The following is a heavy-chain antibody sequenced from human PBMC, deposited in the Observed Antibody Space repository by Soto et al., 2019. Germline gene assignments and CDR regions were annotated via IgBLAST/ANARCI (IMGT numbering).Heavy chain of an antibody. V-gene: IGHV3-74*01. D-gene: IGHD3-10*01. CDR1: GFTSSNYW. J-gene: IGHJ6*02. CDR2: IKSDGSST. Sequence: GGSLRLSCAASGFTSSNYWMHWVRQAPGKGLVWVSRIKSDGSSTSYADTVKGLFTISRDNVKNTLDLQMHGLRAEDMAVYYCARSVRSGSFPYYYYAMDVWGQGTTVTVSS. CDR3: ARSVRSGSFPYYYYAMDV.